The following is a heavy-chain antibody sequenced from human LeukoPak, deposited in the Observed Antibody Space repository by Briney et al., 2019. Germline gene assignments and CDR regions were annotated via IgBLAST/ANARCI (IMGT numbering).Heavy chain of an antibody. V-gene: IGHV1-46*01. CDR1: GYTFTSYY. CDR3: ARVWNPTPGYSSRVVYGGYYFDY. D-gene: IGHD6-13*01. CDR2: INPSGGST. Sequence: GASVKVSCKASGYTFTSYYMHWVRQAPGQGLEWMGIINPSGGSTSYAQKFQGRVTMTRDTSTSTVYMELSSLRSEDTAVYYCARVWNPTPGYSSRVVYGGYYFDYWGQGTLVTVSS. J-gene: IGHJ4*02.